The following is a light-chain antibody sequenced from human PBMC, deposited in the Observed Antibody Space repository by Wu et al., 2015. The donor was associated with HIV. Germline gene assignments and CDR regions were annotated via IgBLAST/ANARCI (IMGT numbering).Light chain of an antibody. V-gene: IGKV3D-20*02. J-gene: IGKJ5*01. CDR1: QSVSGYY. Sequence: EIVLTQSPGTLSLSPGERATLSCRASQSVSGYYLAWYQQKRGQAPRLLISGASSRATGIPDRFRGSGSGTDFTLTISSLEPEDFAVYFCQQRRNWPLTFGQGTRLEIK. CDR3: QQRRNWPLT. CDR2: GAS.